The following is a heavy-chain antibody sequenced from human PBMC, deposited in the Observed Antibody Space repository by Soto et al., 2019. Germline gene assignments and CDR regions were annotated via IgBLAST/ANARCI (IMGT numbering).Heavy chain of an antibody. CDR3: ARRYGSCFDY. CDR2: IYYSGST. Sequence: QVQLQESGPGLVKPSETLSLTCTVSGGSISSYYWSWIRQPPGKGLEWIGYIYYSGSTNYKPSLKSRVTISVATSKNQSSLMLSSVTAADTAVYYCARRYGSCFDYWGPGTLVTVSS. CDR1: GGSISSYY. D-gene: IGHD3-10*01. V-gene: IGHV4-59*08. J-gene: IGHJ4*02.